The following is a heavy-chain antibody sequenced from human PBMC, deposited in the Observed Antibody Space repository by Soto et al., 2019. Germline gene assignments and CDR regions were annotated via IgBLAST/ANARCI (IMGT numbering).Heavy chain of an antibody. Sequence: QVQLVQSGAEVKKPGSSVKVSCKASGGTFSSYAISWVRQAPGQGLEWMGGIIPIFGTANYAQKFQGRVTIAADESTSTAYMELSSLRSEDTAVYYCARPNCISTSCYGNWFDPWGQGTLVTVSS. V-gene: IGHV1-69*12. J-gene: IGHJ5*02. D-gene: IGHD2-2*01. CDR3: ARPNCISTSCYGNWFDP. CDR2: IIPIFGTA. CDR1: GGTFSSYA.